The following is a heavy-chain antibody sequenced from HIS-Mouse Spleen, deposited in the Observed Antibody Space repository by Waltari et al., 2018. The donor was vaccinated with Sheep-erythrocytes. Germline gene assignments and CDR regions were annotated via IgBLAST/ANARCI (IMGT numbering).Heavy chain of an antibody. Sequence: EVQLLAAGGGLVQPGGSLRRPCAASGFTFRTYSIRWVRQAPGKGLEWVSAISGSGGSTYYADSVKGRFTISRDNSKNTLYLQMNSLRAEDTAVYYCAKDLNWGSYYYGMDVWGQGTTVTVSS. CDR2: ISGSGGST. CDR1: GFTFRTYS. D-gene: IGHD7-27*01. V-gene: IGHV3-23*01. CDR3: AKDLNWGSYYYGMDV. J-gene: IGHJ6*02.